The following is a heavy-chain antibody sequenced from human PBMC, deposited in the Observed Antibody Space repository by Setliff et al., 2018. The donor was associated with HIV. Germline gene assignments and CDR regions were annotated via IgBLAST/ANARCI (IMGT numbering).Heavy chain of an antibody. CDR3: TTGGDWGPLRFDY. CDR1: GFIFKNAW. D-gene: IGHD7-27*01. CDR2: IKSKTDGGTT. V-gene: IGHV3-15*01. J-gene: IGHJ4*02. Sequence: GGSLRLSCAASGFIFKNAWMSRVRQAPGKGLEWVGRIKSKTDGGTTDYAAPVKGRFTISRDDSKNTMYLQMSSLKTEDTAVYYCTTGGDWGPLRFDYWGQGMLVTVSS.